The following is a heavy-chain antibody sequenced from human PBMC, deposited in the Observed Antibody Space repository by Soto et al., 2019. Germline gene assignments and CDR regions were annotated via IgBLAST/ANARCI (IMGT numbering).Heavy chain of an antibody. CDR2: ISGSGGNT. D-gene: IGHD1-20*01. V-gene: IGHV3-23*01. J-gene: IGHJ6*02. CDR1: GFTFNSYA. CDR3: ATYNSRVSDV. Sequence: GGSLTLSCAASGFTFNSYAMIWVRQAPGKGLEWVSAISGSGGNTYYADSVKGRFTISRDNPKDTLYLQMNSLRAEDTAVYYCATYNSRVSDVWGQGTTVTVSS.